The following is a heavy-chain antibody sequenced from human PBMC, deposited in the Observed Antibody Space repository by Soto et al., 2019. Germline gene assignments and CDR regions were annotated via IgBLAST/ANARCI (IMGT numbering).Heavy chain of an antibody. Sequence: SETLSLTCTVPGGSISSYYWSWIRQPPGKGLEWIGYIYYSGSTNYNPSLKSRVTMSVDTSKNQFSLNLRSVTAADTAVYYCAREDGYNYRFDYWGQGTLVTVSS. J-gene: IGHJ4*02. V-gene: IGHV4-59*01. D-gene: IGHD1-1*01. CDR3: AREDGYNYRFDY. CDR2: IYYSGST. CDR1: GGSISSYY.